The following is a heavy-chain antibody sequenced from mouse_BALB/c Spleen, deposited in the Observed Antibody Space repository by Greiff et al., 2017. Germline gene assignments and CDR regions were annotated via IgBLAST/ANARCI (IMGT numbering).Heavy chain of an antibody. D-gene: IGHD1-1*01. CDR2: IDTSDSYT. CDR1: GYTFTDYW. V-gene: IGHV1-69*01. CDR3: ARRDYGSSSYAMDY. J-gene: IGHJ4*01. Sequence: QVQLQQPGAELVMPGASVKMSCKASGYTFTDYWVHWVKQRPGQGLEWIGAIDTSDSYTSYNQKFKGKATLTVDESSSTAYMQLSSLTSEDSAVYYCARRDYGSSSYAMDYWGQGTSVTVSS.